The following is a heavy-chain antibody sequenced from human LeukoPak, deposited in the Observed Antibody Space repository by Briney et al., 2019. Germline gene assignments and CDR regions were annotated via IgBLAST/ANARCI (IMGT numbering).Heavy chain of an antibody. V-gene: IGHV4-59*01. Sequence: PSETLSLTCTVSGGSISSYYWSWIRQPPGKGLEWIGYIYYSGSTNYNPSLKSRVTISVDTSKNQFSLKLSSVTAADTAVYYCARVAAVAGFRDAFDIWGQGTMVTVSS. CDR3: ARVAAVAGFRDAFDI. J-gene: IGHJ3*02. CDR2: IYYSGST. D-gene: IGHD6-19*01. CDR1: GGSISSYY.